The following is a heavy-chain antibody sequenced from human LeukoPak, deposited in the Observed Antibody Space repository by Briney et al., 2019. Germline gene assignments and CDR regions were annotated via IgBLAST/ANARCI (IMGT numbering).Heavy chain of an antibody. CDR2: VYYSGST. J-gene: IGHJ5*02. D-gene: IGHD6-19*01. V-gene: IGHV4-59*01. CDR1: GGSISSYY. CDR3: ASSGWYGNWFDP. Sequence: SETLSLTCTVSGGSISSYYWSWIRQPPGKGLEWIGYVYYSGSTNYNPSLKSRVTISVDTSKNQFSLKLSSVTAADTAVYYCASSGWYGNWFDPWGQGTLITVSS.